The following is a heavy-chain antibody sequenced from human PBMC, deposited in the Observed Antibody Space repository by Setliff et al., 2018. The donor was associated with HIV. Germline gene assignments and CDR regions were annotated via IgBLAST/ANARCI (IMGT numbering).Heavy chain of an antibody. CDR3: ARARTGWYNFDY. J-gene: IGHJ4*02. V-gene: IGHV3-9*01. CDR1: GFTFDDYA. D-gene: IGHD6-19*01. CDR2: ISWNSGSI. Sequence: GGSLRLSCAASGFTFDDYAMHWVRQAPGKGLEWVSGISWNSGSIGYADSVKGRFTISRDNAKNSLYLQMNSLRVEDTAVYYCARARTGWYNFDYWGQGTPVTVSS.